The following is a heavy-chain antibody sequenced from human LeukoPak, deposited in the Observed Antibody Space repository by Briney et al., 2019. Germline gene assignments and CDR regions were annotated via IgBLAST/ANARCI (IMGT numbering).Heavy chain of an antibody. CDR3: AREGSRRLYMDV. CDR2: IYHSGSS. CDR1: GGSISSSSYY. J-gene: IGHJ6*03. V-gene: IGHV4-39*07. D-gene: IGHD6-25*01. Sequence: SETLSLTCTVSGGSISSSSYYWGWIRQPPGKGLEWIGEIYHSGSSNYNPSLKSRVTMSIDNSKHHFSLSLTSVTAADTAVYYCAREGSRRLYMDVWGRGTTVTVSS.